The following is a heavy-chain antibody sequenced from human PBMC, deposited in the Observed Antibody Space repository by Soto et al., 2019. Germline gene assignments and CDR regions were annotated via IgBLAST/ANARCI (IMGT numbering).Heavy chain of an antibody. CDR2: IYYSGST. Sequence: SETLSLTCTVSGGSISSGDYYWSWIRQPPGKGLEWIGSIYYSGSTYYNPSLKSRVTISVDTSKNQFSLKLSSVTAADTAVYYCVRQELSGSYTTYSDYWGQGTLVTVSS. CDR3: VRQELSGSYTTYSDY. J-gene: IGHJ4*02. D-gene: IGHD1-26*01. CDR1: GGSISSGDYY. V-gene: IGHV4-39*01.